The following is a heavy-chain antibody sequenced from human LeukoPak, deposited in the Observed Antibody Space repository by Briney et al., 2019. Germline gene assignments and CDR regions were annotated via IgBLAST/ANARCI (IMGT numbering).Heavy chain of an antibody. J-gene: IGHJ4*02. CDR3: ARVSRWAEAIDY. V-gene: IGHV4-59*01. D-gene: IGHD6-25*01. CDR1: GGSITSYY. CDR2: IHYSGGT. Sequence: PSETLSLTCTVSGGSITSYYWNWIRQSPGKGLEWTGYIHYSGGTNYNPSVKSRVTMSIDASKNQVSLRLTSVIAADTAVYYCARVSRWAEAIDYWGQGALVTVSS.